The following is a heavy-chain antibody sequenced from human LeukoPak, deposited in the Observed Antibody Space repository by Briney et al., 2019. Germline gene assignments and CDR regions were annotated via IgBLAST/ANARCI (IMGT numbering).Heavy chain of an antibody. Sequence: SETLSLTCIVSGVSISSYHWSWIRHPAPKGLERIGRIHTSGTTNYNPSPESRVTMSGDTSKSQFSLNLKSVTAADTAVYYCARDGYYDSSGFSYFDDWGQGTLVTVSA. V-gene: IGHV4-4*07. CDR3: ARDGYYDSSGFSYFDD. CDR2: IHTSGTT. J-gene: IGHJ4*02. CDR1: GVSISSYH. D-gene: IGHD3-22*01.